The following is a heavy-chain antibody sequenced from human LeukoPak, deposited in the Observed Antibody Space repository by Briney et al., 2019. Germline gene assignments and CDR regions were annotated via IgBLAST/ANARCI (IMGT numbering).Heavy chain of an antibody. CDR3: ARDHSGSYYSGFSVDY. J-gene: IGHJ4*02. V-gene: IGHV1-3*01. CDR1: GYTFTSYA. Sequence: EASVKVSCTASGYTFTSYAMHWVRQAPGQRLEWMGWINAGNGNTKYSQKSQGRVTITRDTSASTAYMELSSLRSEDTAVYYCARDHSGSYYSGFSVDYWGQGTLVTVSS. CDR2: INAGNGNT. D-gene: IGHD1-26*01.